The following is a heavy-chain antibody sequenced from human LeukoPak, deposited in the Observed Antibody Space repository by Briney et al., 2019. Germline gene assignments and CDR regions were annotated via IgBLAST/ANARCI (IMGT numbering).Heavy chain of an antibody. Sequence: SETLSLTCAVYGGSFSGYYWSWIRQPPGKGLEWIGEINRSGSTNYNPSLKSRVTMSVDTSKNQFSLKLSSVTAADTAVYHCAGSNYDFWSGKNQNWYFDLWGRGTLVTVSS. D-gene: IGHD3-3*01. V-gene: IGHV4-34*01. J-gene: IGHJ2*01. CDR2: INRSGST. CDR1: GGSFSGYY. CDR3: AGSNYDFWSGKNQNWYFDL.